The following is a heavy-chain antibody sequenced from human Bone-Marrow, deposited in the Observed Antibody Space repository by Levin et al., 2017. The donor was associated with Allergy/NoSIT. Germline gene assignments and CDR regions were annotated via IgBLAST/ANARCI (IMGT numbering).Heavy chain of an antibody. CDR2: ISTSGSAI. CDR1: GLSFSRYE. J-gene: IGHJ4*02. Sequence: GESLKISCAASGLSFSRYEMSWVRQAPGKGLEWVSFISTSGSAIHYADAVKGRFTISRDNSKNSLYLHMNSLRGEDTAVYYCAGWATLTYFDSWGQGTLVTVSS. CDR3: AGWATLTYFDS. V-gene: IGHV3-48*03.